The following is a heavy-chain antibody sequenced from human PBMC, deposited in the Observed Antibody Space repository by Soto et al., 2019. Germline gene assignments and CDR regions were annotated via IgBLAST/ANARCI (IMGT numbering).Heavy chain of an antibody. CDR1: GFTFDDYA. CDR3: AKDTNSGFPGEGGFDI. V-gene: IGHV3-9*01. Sequence: EVQLVESGGHLVQPGRSLRLSCAASGFTFDDYAMHWVRQAPGKGLEWVSGINWHSDTPGYAGSVKGRFTISRDNAKNSLYLQMDSLRAEDTAFYYCAKDTNSGFPGEGGFDIWGQGTMVTVSS. D-gene: IGHD6-25*01. J-gene: IGHJ3*02. CDR2: INWHSDTP.